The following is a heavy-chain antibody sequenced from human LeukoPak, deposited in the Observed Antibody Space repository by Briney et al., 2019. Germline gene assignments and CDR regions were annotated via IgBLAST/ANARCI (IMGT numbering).Heavy chain of an antibody. V-gene: IGHV3-33*01. CDR3: ARDSCGGDCYSGGY. D-gene: IGHD2-21*02. Sequence: SGGSLRLSCAASGFTFSSYGMHWVRQAPGKGLEWVAVIWYDGSNKYYADSVKGRFTISRDNSKNALYLQMNSLRAEDTAVYYCARDSCGGDCYSGGYWGQGTLVTVSS. J-gene: IGHJ4*02. CDR1: GFTFSSYG. CDR2: IWYDGSNK.